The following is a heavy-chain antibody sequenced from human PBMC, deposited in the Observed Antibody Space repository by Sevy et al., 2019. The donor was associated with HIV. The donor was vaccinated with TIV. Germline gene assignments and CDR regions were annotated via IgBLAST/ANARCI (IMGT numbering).Heavy chain of an antibody. CDR2: ISYDGSNK. V-gene: IGHV3-30-3*01. D-gene: IGHD6-13*01. Sequence: GGSLRLSCAASGFTFSSYAMHWVRQAPGKGLEGVAVISYDGSNKYYADSVKGRFTISRDNSKNTLYLQMNSLRAEDTAVYYCARDFGSSSWYDFDYWGQGTLVTVSS. CDR3: ARDFGSSSWYDFDY. J-gene: IGHJ4*02. CDR1: GFTFSSYA.